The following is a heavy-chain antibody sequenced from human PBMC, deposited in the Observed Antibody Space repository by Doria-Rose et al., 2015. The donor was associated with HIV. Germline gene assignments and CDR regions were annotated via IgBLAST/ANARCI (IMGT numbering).Heavy chain of an antibody. J-gene: IGHJ4*02. CDR2: IIPILGIV. D-gene: IGHD1-26*01. CDR3: ASQWERSSFDY. V-gene: IGHV1-69*02. CDR1: GGTFSSYT. Sequence: QVQLVQSGSEVKKPGSSVKVSCKASGGTFSSYTISWVRQAPGQGLEWMGWIIPILGIVNYALRFQGRVTITADESTSTAYMELSSLRSEDTAIYYCASQWERSSFDYWGQGTLVTVSS.